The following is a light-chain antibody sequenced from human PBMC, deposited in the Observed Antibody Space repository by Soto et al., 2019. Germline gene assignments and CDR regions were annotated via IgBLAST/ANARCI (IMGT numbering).Light chain of an antibody. Sequence: DIQMTQSPSTLSASVGDRCTLTVLASQSIGDSLAWYQQKPGKAPYLLISDVSSLERGVPSRFSGSGSGTEFTLTISSMQPDDFATFYCQQYNGYSRTFGQGTKVDIK. J-gene: IGKJ1*01. V-gene: IGKV1-5*01. CDR3: QQYNGYSRT. CDR1: QSIGDS. CDR2: DVS.